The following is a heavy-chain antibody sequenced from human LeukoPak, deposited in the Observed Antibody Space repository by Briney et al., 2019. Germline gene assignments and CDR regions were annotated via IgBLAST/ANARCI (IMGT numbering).Heavy chain of an antibody. Sequence: GASVKVSCKASGYTFSSYGISWVRQAPGQGLEWMGWISAYSGDTNYAQKLQGRVTMTTDTSTSIAYLELRSLRSDDTAVYYCARDGYTLYWYIDLWGRGTLVTVSS. CDR3: ARDGYTLYWYIDL. V-gene: IGHV1-18*01. CDR2: ISAYSGDT. J-gene: IGHJ2*01. D-gene: IGHD5-24*01. CDR1: GYTFSSYG.